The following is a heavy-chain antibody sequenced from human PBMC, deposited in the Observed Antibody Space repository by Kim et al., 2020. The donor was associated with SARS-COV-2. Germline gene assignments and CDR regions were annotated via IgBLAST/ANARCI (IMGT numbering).Heavy chain of an antibody. V-gene: IGHV3-30*18. Sequence: GGSLRLSCAASGITFSSYGMHWVRQAPGKGLEWVAVISYDGSNKNYADSVKGRFTISRDNSKNTLYLQMNSLRAEDTAVYYCAKDLKMGRGSGRYYYYYGMDVWGQGTTVTVSS. D-gene: IGHD6-19*01. CDR2: ISYDGSNK. J-gene: IGHJ6*02. CDR1: GITFSSYG. CDR3: AKDLKMGRGSGRYYYYYGMDV.